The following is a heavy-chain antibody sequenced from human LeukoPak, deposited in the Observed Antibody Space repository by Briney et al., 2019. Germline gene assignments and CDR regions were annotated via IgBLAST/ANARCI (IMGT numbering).Heavy chain of an antibody. CDR3: ARGPNYDFWSGSEM. CDR2: ISSSGSTI. D-gene: IGHD3-3*01. J-gene: IGHJ4*02. CDR1: GFTFSDYY. V-gene: IGHV3-11*01. Sequence: GGSLRLSCAASGFTFSDYYMSWIRQAPGKGLEWVSYISSSGSTIYYADSVKGRFTISRDNAKNSLYLQTNSLRAEDTAVYYCARGPNYDFWSGSEMWGQGTLVTVSS.